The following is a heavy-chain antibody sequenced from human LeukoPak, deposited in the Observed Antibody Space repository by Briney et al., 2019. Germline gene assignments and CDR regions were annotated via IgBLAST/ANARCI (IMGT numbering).Heavy chain of an antibody. CDR2: INSDGSST. J-gene: IGHJ5*02. V-gene: IGHV3-74*01. CDR1: GFTFSSHW. CDR3: AKGRIYGDYVSWFDP. Sequence: GGSLRLSCAASGFTFSSHWMHWVRQGPGKGLVWVSRINSDGSSTTYADSVKGRFTISRDNSKNTLYLQMNSLRAEDTAVYYCAKGRIYGDYVSWFDPWGQGTLVTVSS. D-gene: IGHD4-17*01.